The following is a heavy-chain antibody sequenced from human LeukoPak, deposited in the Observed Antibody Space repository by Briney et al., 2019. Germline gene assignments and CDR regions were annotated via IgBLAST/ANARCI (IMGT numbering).Heavy chain of an antibody. CDR1: GGSISSSSYY. J-gene: IGHJ5*02. CDR3: ARKRIIIAAAGTSWFDP. V-gene: IGHV4-39*07. CDR2: IYYSGST. D-gene: IGHD6-13*01. Sequence: SETLSLTCTVSGGSISSSSYYWGWIRQPPGKGLEWIGSIYYSGSTYYNPSLKSRVTISVDTSKNQFSLKLSSVTAADTAVYYCARKRIIIAAAGTSWFDPWGQGTLVTVSS.